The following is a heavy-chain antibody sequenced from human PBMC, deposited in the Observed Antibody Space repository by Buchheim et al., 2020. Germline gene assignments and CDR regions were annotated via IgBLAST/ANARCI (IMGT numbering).Heavy chain of an antibody. CDR1: GGSISTYY. Sequence: QVQLQESGPGLVKPSETLSLTCTVSGGSISTYYWSWIRQPPGKGLEWIGFVHYTGNTGQHPSLKNRVSISIDRSKKQFSLNLTSVTAADTAVYYCARVPCSGGSCYPDYWGQGTL. V-gene: IGHV4-59*01. D-gene: IGHD2-15*01. CDR3: ARVPCSGGSCYPDY. J-gene: IGHJ4*02. CDR2: VHYTGNT.